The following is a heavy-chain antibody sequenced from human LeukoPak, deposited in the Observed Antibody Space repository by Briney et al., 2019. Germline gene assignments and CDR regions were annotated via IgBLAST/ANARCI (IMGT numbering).Heavy chain of an antibody. CDR3: ARRSRDGYNRFDY. CDR2: INPSGGST. V-gene: IGHV1-46*01. CDR1: GYTFTSYY. J-gene: IGHJ4*02. Sequence: ASVKVSCKASGYTFTSYYVQWVRQAPGQGPEWMGQINPSGGSTSYAQKFQGRVTMTRDTSTSTVYMELSSLRSEDTAVYYCARRSRDGYNRFDYWGQGTLVTVSA. D-gene: IGHD5-24*01.